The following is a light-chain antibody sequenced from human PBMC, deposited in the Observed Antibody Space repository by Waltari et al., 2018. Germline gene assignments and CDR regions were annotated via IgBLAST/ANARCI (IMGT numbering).Light chain of an antibody. CDR2: DAS. CDR3: QQYDNLPIT. Sequence: DIQMTQSPSSLSASVGDRVTITCQASQDISNYLNWYQQKPGKAPKLLIYDASNLETGVPSIFSVCGFLIDFTFSFSSLQPEDIATYYCQQYDNLPITFGQVIRLEIK. V-gene: IGKV1-33*01. CDR1: QDISNY. J-gene: IGKJ5*01.